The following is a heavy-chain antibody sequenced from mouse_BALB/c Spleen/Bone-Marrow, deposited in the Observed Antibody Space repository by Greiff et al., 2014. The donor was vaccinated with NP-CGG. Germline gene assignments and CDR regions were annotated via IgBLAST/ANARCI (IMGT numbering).Heavy chain of an antibody. D-gene: IGHD2-10*02. CDR3: ARKVWYYAMDY. CDR1: GYTFTSYV. J-gene: IGHJ4*01. CDR2: INPYNDGT. Sequence: VQLKESGPELVKPGASVKMSCTASGYTFTSYVMHWVKQTPGQGLEWIGYINPYNDGTKYNEKFKGKATLTSDKSSSTAYMELSSLTSEDSAVYYCARKVWYYAMDYWGQGTSVTVSS. V-gene: IGHV1-14*01.